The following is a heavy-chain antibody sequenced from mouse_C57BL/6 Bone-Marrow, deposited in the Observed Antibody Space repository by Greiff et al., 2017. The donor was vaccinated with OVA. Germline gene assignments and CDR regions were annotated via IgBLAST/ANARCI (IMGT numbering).Heavy chain of an antibody. Sequence: VQLQQSGTELVKPGASVKLSCKASGYTFTSYWMHWVKQRPGQGLEWIGNINPSNGGTNYNEKFKSKATLTVDKSSSTAYMQLSSLTSEDSAVYYCARRGVVDYYAMDYWGQGTSVTVSS. V-gene: IGHV1-53*01. CDR1: GYTFTSYW. CDR3: ARRGVVDYYAMDY. D-gene: IGHD1-1*01. J-gene: IGHJ4*01. CDR2: INPSNGGT.